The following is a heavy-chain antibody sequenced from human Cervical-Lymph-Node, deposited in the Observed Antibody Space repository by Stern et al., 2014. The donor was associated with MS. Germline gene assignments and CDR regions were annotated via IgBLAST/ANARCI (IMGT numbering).Heavy chain of an antibody. CDR2: IYPEDSDT. CDR1: GYSFSNTW. V-gene: IGHV5-51*01. Sequence: VQLVQSGGEVKKAGESLKISCKGSGYSFSNTWIGWVRQMPGKGLAWMGFIYPEDSDTRYSPSFQGQVSISADTSISTTYLHWGSLKASDTAMYFCARPLRGINNAFDAWGQGTMVTVYS. D-gene: IGHD3-10*01. J-gene: IGHJ3*01. CDR3: ARPLRGINNAFDA.